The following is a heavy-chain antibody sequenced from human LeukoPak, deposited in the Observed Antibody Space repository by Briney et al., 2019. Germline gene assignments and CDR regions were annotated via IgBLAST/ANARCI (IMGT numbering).Heavy chain of an antibody. J-gene: IGHJ6*02. D-gene: IGHD4-17*01. CDR2: IRTKPNSYAT. CDR3: ARPSNDDSPIGLDV. V-gene: IGHV3-73*01. CDR1: GFTFSGSA. Sequence: SGGSLRLSCAASGFTFSGSAIHWVRQASGKGLEWIGRIRTKPNSYATSYGESTRGRVTISRDDSQNTAYLQMNSLKTEDTAVYYCARPSNDDSPIGLDVWGQGTTVTVSS.